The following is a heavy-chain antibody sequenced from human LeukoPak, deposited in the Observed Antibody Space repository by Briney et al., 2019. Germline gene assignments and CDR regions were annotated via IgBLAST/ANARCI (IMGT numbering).Heavy chain of an antibody. V-gene: IGHV3-74*01. CDR2: IKSDGSST. Sequence: GGSLRLSCAASGFXFSGYWMHWVRQAPGKGLVWVSHIKSDGSSTTYADTVKGRFNISRDNAKNTLYLEMNSLRAEDTAVYYCARTFAAAHIDYWGQGTLVTVSS. CDR1: GFXFSGYW. J-gene: IGHJ4*02. CDR3: ARTFAAAHIDY. D-gene: IGHD2-15*01.